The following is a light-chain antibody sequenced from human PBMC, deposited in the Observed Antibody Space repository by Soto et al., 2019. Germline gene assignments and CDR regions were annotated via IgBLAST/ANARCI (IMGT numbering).Light chain of an antibody. CDR3: QKYNSAPLT. CDR2: AAS. CDR1: QGISNY. V-gene: IGKV1-27*01. J-gene: IGKJ4*01. Sequence: DIQMTQSPSSLSASVGDRVTITCRASQGISNYLAWYQQKPGKVPKLLIYAASTLQSGVPSRFSGSGSGTDFTITIISLQPADVATYYCQKYNSAPLTFGGGTKVEIK.